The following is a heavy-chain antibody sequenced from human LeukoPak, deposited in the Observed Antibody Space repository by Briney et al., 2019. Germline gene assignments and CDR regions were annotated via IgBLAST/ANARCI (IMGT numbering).Heavy chain of an antibody. J-gene: IGHJ4*02. CDR3: ARLTSSDYGDYVTDDD. Sequence: GGSLRLSCAASGFTFSSYSMNWVRQAPGKGLEWVSSISSSSSYIYYADSVKGRFTISRDNAKNSPYLQMNSLRAEDTAVYYCARLTSSDYGDYVTDDDWGQGTLVTVSS. D-gene: IGHD4-17*01. CDR1: GFTFSSYS. V-gene: IGHV3-21*01. CDR2: ISSSSSYI.